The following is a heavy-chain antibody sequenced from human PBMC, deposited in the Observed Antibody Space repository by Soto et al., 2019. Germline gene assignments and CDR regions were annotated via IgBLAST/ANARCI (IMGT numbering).Heavy chain of an antibody. Sequence: QVQLQESGPGLVNPSQTLSLTCTVSGGSISSGDYYWSWIRQPPGKGLEWIGYIYYSGSTYYNPSRKSRVTISVDTSKNQFSLKLSSVTAADTAVYYCARDTGIGGPATHFDYWGQGTLVTVSS. V-gene: IGHV4-30-4*01. J-gene: IGHJ4*02. D-gene: IGHD2-2*01. CDR2: IYYSGST. CDR3: ARDTGIGGPATHFDY. CDR1: GGSISSGDYY.